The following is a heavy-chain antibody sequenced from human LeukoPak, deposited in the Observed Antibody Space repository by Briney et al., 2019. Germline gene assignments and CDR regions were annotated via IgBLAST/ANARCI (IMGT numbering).Heavy chain of an antibody. Sequence: GGSLRLSCAVSGFSVSTSGMSWVRQAPGKGLEWVSMIYSDGSIFHADSVKGRFTMSRDNSRNTLDLQMNSLRVEDTAVYFCARDRRRLRGMNGDGDAFDIWGQGTMVTVSS. CDR3: ARDRRRLRGMNGDGDAFDI. J-gene: IGHJ3*02. D-gene: IGHD1-1*01. V-gene: IGHV3-53*01. CDR2: IYSDGSI. CDR1: GFSVSTSG.